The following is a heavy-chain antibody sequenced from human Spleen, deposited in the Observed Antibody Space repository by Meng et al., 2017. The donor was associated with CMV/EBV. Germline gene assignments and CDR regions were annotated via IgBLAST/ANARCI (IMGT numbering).Heavy chain of an antibody. CDR3: ARDPGGYCSGGSCFNYWFDP. D-gene: IGHD2-15*01. Sequence: GSLRLSCTVSGDSISGSSYYWGWIRQPPGKGLEWIGTIYYTGYTYYNPSLESRVTISLDTSKRQFSLKLSSVTAADTAVYYCARDPGGYCSGGSCFNYWFDPWGQGTLVTVSS. V-gene: IGHV4-39*07. CDR1: GDSISGSSYY. CDR2: IYYTGYT. J-gene: IGHJ5*02.